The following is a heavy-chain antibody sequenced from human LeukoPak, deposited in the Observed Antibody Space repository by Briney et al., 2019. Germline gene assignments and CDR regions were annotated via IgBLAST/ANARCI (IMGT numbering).Heavy chain of an antibody. V-gene: IGHV3-48*03. J-gene: IGHJ4*02. CDR1: GFTFSSYE. D-gene: IGHD2-21*02. CDR3: ARDCGGDCYHSIDY. Sequence: GGSLRLSCAASGFTFSSYEMHWVRQAPGKGLEWISYISSSGSTIYYADSVKGRFTISRDNAKNSLYLQMNSLRAEDTAVYYCARDCGGDCYHSIDYWGQGTLVTVSS. CDR2: ISSSGSTI.